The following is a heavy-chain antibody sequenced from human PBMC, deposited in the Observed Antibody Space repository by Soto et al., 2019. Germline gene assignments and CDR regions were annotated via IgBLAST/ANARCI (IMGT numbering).Heavy chain of an antibody. Sequence: QVQLVQSGAEVKKPGASVKVSCKSSGYSFTGYYMHWVRQAPGQGLEWMGWINPNSGNTNYAQKLQGRVTMTRDTTISTAYMELTRLRSDDTAVYYCARDGNRALQLGGSINTKKNWLDPWGQGTLVTVSS. CDR2: INPNSGNT. J-gene: IGHJ5*02. CDR1: GYSFTGYY. CDR3: ARDGNRALQLGGSINTKKNWLDP. V-gene: IGHV1-2*02. D-gene: IGHD6-6*01.